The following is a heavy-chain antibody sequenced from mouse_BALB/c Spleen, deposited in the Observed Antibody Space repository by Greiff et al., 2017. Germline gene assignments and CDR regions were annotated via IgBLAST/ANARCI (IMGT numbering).Heavy chain of an antibody. CDR2: ISTYYGDA. J-gene: IGHJ4*01. Sequence: QVQLQQSGAELVRPGVSVKISCKGSGYTFTDYAMHWVKQSHAKILEWIGVISTYYGDASYNQKFKGKATMTVDKSSSTAYMELARLTSEDSAIYYCARGYYYGSSYDYAMDYWGQGTSVTVSS. D-gene: IGHD1-1*01. V-gene: IGHV1S137*01. CDR3: ARGYYYGSSYDYAMDY. CDR1: GYTFTDYA.